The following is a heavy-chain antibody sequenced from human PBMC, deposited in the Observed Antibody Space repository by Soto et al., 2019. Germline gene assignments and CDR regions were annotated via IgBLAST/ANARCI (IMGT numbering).Heavy chain of an antibody. V-gene: IGHV1-69*02. CDR2: IIPILGIA. D-gene: IGHD2-21*02. CDR3: ARAAYCGGDCYPDFDY. J-gene: IGHJ4*02. CDR1: GGTFSSYT. Sequence: QVQLVQSGAEVKKPGSSVKVSCKASGGTFSSYTISWVRQAPGQGLEWMGRIIPILGIANYAQKFQGIVTITADKSTSTAYMELSSLRSEDTAVYYCARAAYCGGDCYPDFDYWGQGTLVTVSS.